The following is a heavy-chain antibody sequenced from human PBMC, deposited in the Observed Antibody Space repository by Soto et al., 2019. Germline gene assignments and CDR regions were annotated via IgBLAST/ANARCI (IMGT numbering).Heavy chain of an antibody. Sequence: QVQLVQSAAEVKKPGASVKVSCKASGYNFSDYYIHWVRQAPGQGLEWLGWVSPKSGGTNYAQKFKGRVTMTRDTSSNTVYMDLSGLKSDDTAVFYCAREISGGGTLNWCDPWGQGTLVTVSS. CDR2: VSPKSGGT. CDR3: AREISGGGTLNWCDP. D-gene: IGHD2-8*02. CDR1: GYNFSDYY. J-gene: IGHJ5*02. V-gene: IGHV1-2*02.